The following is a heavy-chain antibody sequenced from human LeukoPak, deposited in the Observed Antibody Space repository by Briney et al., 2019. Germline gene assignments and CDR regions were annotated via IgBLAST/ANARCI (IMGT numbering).Heavy chain of an antibody. Sequence: GGSLRLSCAASGFTFSSYWMSWVRQAPGKGLEWVANIKQDGSEKYYVDSVKGRFTISRDNAKNSLYLQMNSLRAEDTAVYYCAKDHSGSYSAFDYWGQGTLVTVSS. CDR3: AKDHSGSYSAFDY. CDR2: IKQDGSEK. J-gene: IGHJ4*02. V-gene: IGHV3-7*01. CDR1: GFTFSSYW. D-gene: IGHD1-26*01.